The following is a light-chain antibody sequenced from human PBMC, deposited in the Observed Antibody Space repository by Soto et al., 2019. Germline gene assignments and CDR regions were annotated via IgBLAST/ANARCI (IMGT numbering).Light chain of an antibody. CDR2: EAS. J-gene: IGLJ1*01. CDR3: RRHTTISNPA. V-gene: IGLV2-14*01. Sequence: QSVLTQPASVSGSPGQSIAISCTGTSSDVGAYDYVSWYQQHPDKAPKLMIYEASSRPSGISDRFSGSKSVNTATLTISGLQADDVVDYSSRRHTTISNPAFGRGSKV. CDR1: SSDVGAYDY.